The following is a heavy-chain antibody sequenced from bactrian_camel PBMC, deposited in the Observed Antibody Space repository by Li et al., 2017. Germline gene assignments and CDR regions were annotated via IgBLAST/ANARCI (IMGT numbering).Heavy chain of an antibody. D-gene: IGHD6*01. Sequence: HVQLVESGGGSVQAGGSLRLSCGASGNTASVKHMGWFRQRPGREREGVAAIDSDGSTSYADSVKGRFTISQDNAKHTVYLQMNSLKPEDTAVYYCVADLPGREVAAPSCSELSRADFGYWGQGTQVTVS. V-gene: IGHV3S53*01. CDR1: GNTASVKH. CDR2: IDSDGST. J-gene: IGHJ6*01. CDR3: VADLPGREVAAPSCSELSRADFGY.